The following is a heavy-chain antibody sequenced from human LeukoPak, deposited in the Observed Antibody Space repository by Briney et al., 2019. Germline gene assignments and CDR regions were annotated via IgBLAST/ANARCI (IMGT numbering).Heavy chain of an antibody. D-gene: IGHD3-22*01. V-gene: IGHV4-34*01. CDR2: INHSGST. J-gene: IGHJ3*02. CDR3: ARVLSVPAGVTMIVVVNPLDAFDI. CDR1: GGSFSGYY. Sequence: SETLSLTCAVYGGSFSGYYWSWIRQPPGKGLEWIGEINHSGSTYYNPSLKSRVTISVDTPKNQFSLKLSSVTAADTAVYYCARVLSVPAGVTMIVVVNPLDAFDIWGQGTMVTVSS.